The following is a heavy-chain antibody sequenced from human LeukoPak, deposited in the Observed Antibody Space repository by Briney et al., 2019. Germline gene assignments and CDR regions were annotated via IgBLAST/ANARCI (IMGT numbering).Heavy chain of an antibody. V-gene: IGHV3-23*01. CDR2: ICSNDNNT. Sequence: PGGSLRLSCAASGFTFSSYVMNWVRQAPGKGLEWVSAICSNDNNTYYANSVKGRFTISRDNSKNTLSLQLNSLRAEDTAVYYCAKGTSSSCYSAPNYWGQGTLVTVSS. CDR3: AKGTSSSCYSAPNY. D-gene: IGHD2-15*01. CDR1: GFTFSSYV. J-gene: IGHJ4*02.